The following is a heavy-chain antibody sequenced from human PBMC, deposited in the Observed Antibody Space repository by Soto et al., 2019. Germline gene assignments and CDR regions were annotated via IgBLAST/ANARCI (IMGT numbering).Heavy chain of an antibody. Sequence: GGSLRLSCTASGFMFGSYWMTWVRHVPGKGLQWVANIKRDGSEKYYVDFVKGRFTISRDNADNSVFLDMNNLRVDDTATYYCARVRATDYEIDYWGQGALVTRLL. V-gene: IGHV3-7*03. D-gene: IGHD4-17*01. CDR2: IKRDGSEK. CDR1: GFMFGSYW. CDR3: ARVRATDYEIDY. J-gene: IGHJ4*02.